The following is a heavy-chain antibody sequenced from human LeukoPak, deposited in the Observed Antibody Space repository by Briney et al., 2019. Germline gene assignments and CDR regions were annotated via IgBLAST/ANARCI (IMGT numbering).Heavy chain of an antibody. CDR3: ARDGYGDPGGFRDY. Sequence: PGGSLRLSCAASGFTLSSYSMNWVRQAPGKGLEWVSSISSSSSYIYYADSVKGRFTISRDNAKNSLYLQMNSLRAEDTAVYYCARDGYGDPGGFRDYWGQGTLVTVSS. V-gene: IGHV3-21*01. CDR1: GFTLSSYS. D-gene: IGHD4-17*01. J-gene: IGHJ4*02. CDR2: ISSSSSYI.